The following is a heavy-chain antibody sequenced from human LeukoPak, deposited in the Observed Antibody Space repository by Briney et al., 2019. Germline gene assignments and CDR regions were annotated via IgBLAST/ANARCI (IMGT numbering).Heavy chain of an antibody. Sequence: PSQTLSLTCTVSGGSISSGSYYWSWIRQPAGKGLEWIGRIYTSGRGNYNPSVKSRVTISVDTSKNQFSLKLSSVTAADTAVYYCAGEGSRYSRRGSCYFSWGQGPLVTVSS. V-gene: IGHV4-61*02. CDR1: GGSISSGSYY. J-gene: IGHJ5*02. D-gene: IGHD2-15*01. CDR3: AGEGSRYSRRGSCYFS. CDR2: IYTSGRG.